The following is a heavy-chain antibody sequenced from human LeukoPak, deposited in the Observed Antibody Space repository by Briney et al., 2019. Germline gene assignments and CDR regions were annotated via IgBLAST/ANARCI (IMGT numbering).Heavy chain of an antibody. Sequence: ASVKVSCKASGYTFTSYYMHWVRQAPGQGLEWMGWMNPNSGNTGYAQKFQGRVTITRNTSINTAYMELSSLRSEDTAVYYCARDYQDSSGYYYFDYWGQGTLVTVSS. CDR3: ARDYQDSSGYYYFDY. J-gene: IGHJ4*02. V-gene: IGHV1-8*03. D-gene: IGHD3-22*01. CDR1: GYTFTSYY. CDR2: MNPNSGNT.